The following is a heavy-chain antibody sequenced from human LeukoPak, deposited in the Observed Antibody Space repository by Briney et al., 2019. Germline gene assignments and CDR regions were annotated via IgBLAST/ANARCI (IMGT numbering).Heavy chain of an antibody. Sequence: GGSLRLSCVASGFSFSSSYMRWVRQAPGKGLEWVANIKPDRNEKHYVDSVPGRFTISRDNAKSSLYLQMNSLRAEDTAVYYCARDPRGSEYSHFDSWGQGTLVTVSS. D-gene: IGHD3-10*01. V-gene: IGHV3-7*01. CDR1: GFSFSSSY. CDR2: IKPDRNEK. CDR3: ARDPRGSEYSHFDS. J-gene: IGHJ4*02.